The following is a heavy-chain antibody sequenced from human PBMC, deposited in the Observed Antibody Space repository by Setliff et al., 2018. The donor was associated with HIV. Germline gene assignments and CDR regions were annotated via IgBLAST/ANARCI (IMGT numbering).Heavy chain of an antibody. V-gene: IGHV4-34*01. CDR1: GFNFGDYW. J-gene: IGHJ4*02. CDR3: ATGITMAPDY. D-gene: IGHD1-20*01. Sequence: PGGSLRLSCAASGFNFGDYWMTWVRQAPGKGLEWIGEINHSGSTNYNPSLKSRVSISVATSKNQFSLKLTSVTAADTAVYYCATGITMAPDYWGQGSLVTVSS. CDR2: INHSGST.